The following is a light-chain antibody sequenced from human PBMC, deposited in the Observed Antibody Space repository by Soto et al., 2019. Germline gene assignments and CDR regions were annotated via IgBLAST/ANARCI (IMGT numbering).Light chain of an antibody. V-gene: IGKV3-20*01. CDR3: QQYGSSPLT. CDR2: RAS. J-gene: IGKJ4*01. CDR1: QSVSSDY. Sequence: ERATLSCRASQSVSSDYLAWYQQKPGQTPKVLIYRASSRATGIPDRFSGSGSGTDFTLTISRLEPEDFAVYYCQQYGSSPLTFGGGTKVDIK.